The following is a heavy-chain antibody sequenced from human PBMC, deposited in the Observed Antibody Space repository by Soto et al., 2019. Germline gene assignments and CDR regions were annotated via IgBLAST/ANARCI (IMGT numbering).Heavy chain of an antibody. D-gene: IGHD3-22*01. Sequence: PSETLSLTCTVSGGSISSYYWSWIRQPPGKGLEWIGYIYYSGSTNYNPSLKSRVTISVDASKNQFSLKLSSVTAADTAVYYCARAPVNPDAYYYDRSGYLDYCDYWGQGTLVTVSS. CDR3: ARAPVNPDAYYYDRSGYLDYCDY. CDR2: IYYSGST. CDR1: GGSISSYY. J-gene: IGHJ4*02. V-gene: IGHV4-59*01.